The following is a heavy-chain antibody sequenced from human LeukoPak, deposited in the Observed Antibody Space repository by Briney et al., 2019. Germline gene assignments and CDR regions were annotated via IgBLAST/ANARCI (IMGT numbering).Heavy chain of an antibody. Sequence: SETLSLTCTVSGGSISSGGYYWSWIRQHPGKGLEWIGYIYYSGSTYYNPSLKSRVTISVDTSKNQFSPKLSSVTAADTAVYYCARGPRITMVRGVITHYYYGMDVWGQGTTVTVSS. V-gene: IGHV4-31*03. CDR1: GGSISSGGYY. CDR3: ARGPRITMVRGVITHYYYGMDV. D-gene: IGHD3-10*01. CDR2: IYYSGST. J-gene: IGHJ6*02.